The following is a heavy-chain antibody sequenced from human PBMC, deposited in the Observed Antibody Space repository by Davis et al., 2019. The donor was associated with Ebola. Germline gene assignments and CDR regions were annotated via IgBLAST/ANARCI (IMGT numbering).Heavy chain of an antibody. Sequence: PGGSLRLSCTASGFTFRDHAMHWVRQAPGKGLAWVAVISYDDNNKHYTDSVKGRFTVSRDNSKNTLYLQMNSLGPADTAVYYCARDAPESPIGASFDYWGQGTPVTVAS. CDR2: ISYDDNNK. J-gene: IGHJ4*02. V-gene: IGHV3-30*04. D-gene: IGHD3-22*01. CDR3: ARDAPESPIGASFDY. CDR1: GFTFRDHA.